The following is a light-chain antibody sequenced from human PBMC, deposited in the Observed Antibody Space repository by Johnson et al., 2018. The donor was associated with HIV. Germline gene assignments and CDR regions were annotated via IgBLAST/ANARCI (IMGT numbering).Light chain of an antibody. CDR2: ENN. V-gene: IGLV1-51*02. CDR3: GTWDSSLGV. CDR1: SSNIGSNS. J-gene: IGLJ1*01. Sequence: QSVLTQPPSVSAAPGQKVTISCSGRSSNIGSNSVSWYQQLPGTAPKLLIYENNKRPTGIPDRSSGSTPGTSATLGSTALQPGDEADDYCGTWDSSLGVFGTGTKVTVL.